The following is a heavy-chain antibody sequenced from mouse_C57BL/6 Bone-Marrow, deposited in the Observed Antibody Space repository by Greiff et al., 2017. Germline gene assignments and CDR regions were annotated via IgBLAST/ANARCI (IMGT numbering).Heavy chain of an antibody. CDR2: ISDGGSYT. CDR3: SRAYYSNFLDV. D-gene: IGHD2-5*01. V-gene: IGHV5-4*01. CDR1: GFTFSSYA. J-gene: IGHJ2*01. Sequence: DVQLVESGGGLVKPGGSLKLSCAASGFTFSSYAMSWVRQTPEKRLEWVATISDGGSYTYYPDNVKGRFTISRDNAKNNLYLQMRHLRSEDTAMYYCSRAYYSNFLDVWGKGITLTVAS.